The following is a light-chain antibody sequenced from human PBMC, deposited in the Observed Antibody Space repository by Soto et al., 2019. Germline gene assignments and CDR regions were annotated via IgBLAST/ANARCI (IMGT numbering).Light chain of an antibody. CDR1: TSNIGSNY. J-gene: IGLJ1*01. Sequence: QSVLAQPPSASGTPGQGVTISCSGSTSNIGSNYVYWYQQLPGTAPKPLIYRNNQRPSGVPDRFSGSKSGTSASLAITRLQAEDEADYYCQSYDISLHNYVFGTGTKVTVL. CDR2: RNN. V-gene: IGLV1-47*01. CDR3: QSYDISLHNYV.